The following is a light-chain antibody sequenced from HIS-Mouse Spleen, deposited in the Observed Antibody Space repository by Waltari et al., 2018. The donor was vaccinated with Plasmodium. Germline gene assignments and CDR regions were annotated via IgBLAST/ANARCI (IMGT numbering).Light chain of an antibody. CDR1: QSVSSN. V-gene: IGKV3-15*01. CDR2: GAS. Sequence: EIVMTQSPATLSVSPGERASLSCRASQSVSSNLAWYQQKPGQAPRLRISGASTRATGIPARFSGSGSGTEFTLTISSLQSEDFAVYYCQQYNNWSVTVGPGTKVDIK. CDR3: QQYNNWSVT. J-gene: IGKJ3*01.